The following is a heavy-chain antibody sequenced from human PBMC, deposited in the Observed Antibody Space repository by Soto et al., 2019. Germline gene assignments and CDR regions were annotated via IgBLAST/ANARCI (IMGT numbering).Heavy chain of an antibody. V-gene: IGHV3-23*01. CDR2: ISNNGGST. CDR3: VKERLERGFDY. Sequence: EVQLLESGGDLVQPGGSLRISCAASGFTFNNYAMGWVRQSPGKGLEWVSTISNNGGSTNYADSLKGRFTVTRDNSKYPLDLQLNSLRVDDTAVYYCVKERLERGFDYWGQGTLLTVSS. CDR1: GFTFNNYA. D-gene: IGHD3-16*01. J-gene: IGHJ4*02.